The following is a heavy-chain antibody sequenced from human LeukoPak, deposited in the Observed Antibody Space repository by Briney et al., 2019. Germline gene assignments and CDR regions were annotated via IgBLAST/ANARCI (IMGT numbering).Heavy chain of an antibody. Sequence: GGSPRLSCAASGFTFSDYYMSWIRQAPGKGLEWVSYISSSGSTIYYADSVKGRFTISRDNAKNSLYLQMNSLRAEDTAVYYCAREAYYDSSGSFDYWGQGTLVTVSS. CDR1: GFTFSDYY. D-gene: IGHD3-22*01. CDR3: AREAYYDSSGSFDY. CDR2: ISSSGSTI. V-gene: IGHV3-11*01. J-gene: IGHJ4*02.